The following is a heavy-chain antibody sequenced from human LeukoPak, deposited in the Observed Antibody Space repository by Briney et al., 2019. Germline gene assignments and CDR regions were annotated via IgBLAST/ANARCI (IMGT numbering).Heavy chain of an antibody. Sequence: ASVKVSCKASGYTFTVYYMHWVRQAPGQGLEWMGWINPNSGGTNYAQKFQGRVTMTRDTSISTAYMELSRLRSDDTAVYYCARARPGAYGSGSYPDYWGQGTLVTVSS. CDR1: GYTFTVYY. V-gene: IGHV1-2*02. D-gene: IGHD3-10*01. J-gene: IGHJ4*02. CDR3: ARARPGAYGSGSYPDY. CDR2: INPNSGGT.